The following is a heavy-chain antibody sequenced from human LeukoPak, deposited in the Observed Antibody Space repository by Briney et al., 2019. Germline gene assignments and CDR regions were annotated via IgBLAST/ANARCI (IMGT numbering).Heavy chain of an antibody. Sequence: GGSLRLSCAASGFNFGSYSMTWVRQAPGKGLEWVSVMSADSATTFYADSVKGRFTISRDNAKNTVFLQMSSLRAEDTALYYCARKYASGNSPLDYWGQGTLVTVSS. D-gene: IGHD3-10*01. CDR3: ARKYASGNSPLDY. CDR2: MSADSATT. CDR1: GFNFGSYS. V-gene: IGHV3-23*01. J-gene: IGHJ4*02.